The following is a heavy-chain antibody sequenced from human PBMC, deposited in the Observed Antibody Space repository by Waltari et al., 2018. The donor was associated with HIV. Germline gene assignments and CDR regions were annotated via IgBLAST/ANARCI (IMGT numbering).Heavy chain of an antibody. CDR1: GFSPSSYW. CDR2: SSSDGSGA. CDR3: ARVGGYSVGAY. J-gene: IGHJ4*02. Sequence: EVQLVESGGGSVQPGGSLRLPCAASGFSPSSYWMHWVRQAPGKGLVWVSRSSSDGSGASYADSVKGRFTISRDNAKNTLYLQMNGLRAEDTAVYYCARVGGYSVGAYWGQGTQVTVSS. D-gene: IGHD5-18*01. V-gene: IGHV3-74*01.